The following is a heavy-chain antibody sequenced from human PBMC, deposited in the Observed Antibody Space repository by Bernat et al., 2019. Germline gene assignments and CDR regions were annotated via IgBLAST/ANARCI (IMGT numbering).Heavy chain of an antibody. V-gene: IGHV3-23*04. Sequence: EVQLVESGGGLVQPGGSLRLSCAASGFTFSSYAMNWVRQAPGKGLQWVSGISGSGDNTYYADSVKGRFTISRDNSKNMLFLLMNSLRAEDTAVYYCAKTRNLVFYGMDVWGQGTTVTVSS. CDR1: GFTFSSYA. D-gene: IGHD1-14*01. J-gene: IGHJ6*02. CDR3: AKTRNLVFYGMDV. CDR2: ISGSGDNT.